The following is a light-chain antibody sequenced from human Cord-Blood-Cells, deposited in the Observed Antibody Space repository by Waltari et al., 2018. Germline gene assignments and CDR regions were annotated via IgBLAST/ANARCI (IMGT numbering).Light chain of an antibody. CDR3: QQYYSTPWT. J-gene: IGKJ1*01. CDR2: WAS. Sequence: DLVMTQFRVPLALALSESAAFHCQSLQSVLYSYNNKNYFAWYQEKPGQPPKLLIYWASTRESGVPDRFSGSGSGTDVTLTISSLQAEDVAVYYCQQYYSTPWTFGQGTKVEIK. V-gene: IGKV4-1*01. CDR1: QSVLYSYNNKNY.